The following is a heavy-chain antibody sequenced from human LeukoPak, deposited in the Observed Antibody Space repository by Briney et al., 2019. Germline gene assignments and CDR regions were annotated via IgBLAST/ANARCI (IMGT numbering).Heavy chain of an antibody. CDR3: ARRDLEWSWIDY. D-gene: IGHD3-3*01. Sequence: SETLSLTCAVYGGSFSGYYWSWIRQPPGKGLEWIGEINHSGSTNYNPSLKSRVTISVDTSKNQFSLKLSSVTAADTAVYYCARRDLEWSWIDYWGQGTLVTVSS. V-gene: IGHV4-34*01. CDR1: GGSFSGYY. CDR2: INHSGST. J-gene: IGHJ4*02.